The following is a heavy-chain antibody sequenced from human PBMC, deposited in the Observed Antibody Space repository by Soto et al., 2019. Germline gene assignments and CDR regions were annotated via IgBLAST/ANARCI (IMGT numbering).Heavy chain of an antibody. CDR1: RFTFSDFA. CDR3: ARDLQAGTDNVNWFAP. Sequence: LESGGGLVQPGGSLTLSCAASRFTFSDFAMNWVRQAPGKGLEWVAVIAYDGSNRWYADSAKGRFTISRDNSKNTVYLQMSSLRGEDTAVYYCARDLQAGTDNVNWFAPWGQGTLVTVSS. V-gene: IGHV3-30*03. D-gene: IGHD1-1*01. J-gene: IGHJ5*02. CDR2: IAYDGSNR.